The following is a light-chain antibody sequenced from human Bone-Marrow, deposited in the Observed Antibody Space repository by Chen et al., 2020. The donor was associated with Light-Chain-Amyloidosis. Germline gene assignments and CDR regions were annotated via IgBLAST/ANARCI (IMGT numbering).Light chain of an antibody. J-gene: IGLJ3*02. CDR3: QVWDRSSDRPV. V-gene: IGLV3-21*02. Sequence: SYVLTQPSSVSAASGQTATIAWGGNNIGTTSVHWYQQTPGQAPLLVVYDDSDRPSGIPERLSGSNSGNTATLTISRVEAGDEADYYCQVWDRSSDRPVFGGGTKLTVL. CDR2: DDS. CDR1: NIGTTS.